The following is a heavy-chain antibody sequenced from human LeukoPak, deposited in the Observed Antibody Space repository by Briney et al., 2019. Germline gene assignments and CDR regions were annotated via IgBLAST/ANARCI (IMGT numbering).Heavy chain of an antibody. Sequence: GGSLRLSCAASGFTFDDYGMSWVRQAPGKGLEWVSGISDRGGTTYYADSVEGRFTISRDNSKNTLYLQMNSLRAEDTAVYFCAKLDYYDTHWGQGTLVTVSS. CDR3: AKLDYYDTH. CDR2: ISDRGGTT. CDR1: GFTFDDYG. D-gene: IGHD3-22*01. V-gene: IGHV3-23*01. J-gene: IGHJ4*02.